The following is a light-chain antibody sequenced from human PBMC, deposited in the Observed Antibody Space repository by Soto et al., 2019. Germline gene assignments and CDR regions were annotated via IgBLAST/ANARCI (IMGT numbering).Light chain of an antibody. CDR2: DAS. V-gene: IGKV3-11*01. CDR3: HHRGNRIT. Sequence: EVVLTQSPATLSLSPGDTATLSCGASQSVSSSLAWYQQKPGQAPRLLIYDASSRATGIPARFSGSGSGTDFTLTISSLEPEDFAVYYCHHRGNRITFGQGTRLE. CDR1: QSVSSS. J-gene: IGKJ5*01.